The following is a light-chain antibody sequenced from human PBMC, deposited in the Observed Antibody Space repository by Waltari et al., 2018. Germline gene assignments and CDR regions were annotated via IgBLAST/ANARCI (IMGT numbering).Light chain of an antibody. J-gene: IGKJ1*01. V-gene: IGKV4-1*01. CDR3: QQYYSRRT. Sequence: DIVMTQSPDYLAVSLGERATISCKSSQSILYYSNDTNYVAWYQQKPGQPPKLLIYGASTRESGVPDRFSGSGSGTDFSLTISSLQAEDVAVYYCQQYYSRRTFGQGTKVEIK. CDR2: GAS. CDR1: QSILYYSNDTNY.